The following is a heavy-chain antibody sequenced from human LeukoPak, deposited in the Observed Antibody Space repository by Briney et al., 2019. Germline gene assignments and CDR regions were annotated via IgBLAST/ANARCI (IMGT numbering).Heavy chain of an antibody. CDR3: AKQGVTLVRGILSYGMDV. CDR1: GFTLSTYW. J-gene: IGHJ6*02. D-gene: IGHD3-10*01. Sequence: GGSLRLSCAASGFTLSTYWMTWVRQAPGKGLEWVANIRKDGSQKSYVDSVKGRFTISRDNAKKSLWLQMNSLRAEDTAIYYCAKQGVTLVRGILSYGMDVWGQGTSVSVSS. V-gene: IGHV3-7*01. CDR2: IRKDGSQK.